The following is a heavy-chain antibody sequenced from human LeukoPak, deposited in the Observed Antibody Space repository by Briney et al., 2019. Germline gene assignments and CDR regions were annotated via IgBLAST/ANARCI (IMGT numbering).Heavy chain of an antibody. Sequence: PGGSLRLSCAASGFTFSSYIMNWVRQAPGKGLEWVAVISYDGRNKYYADSVKGRFTISGDNSKNTLYLQMNSLRAEDTAVYYCAKEDIVVVVAATPGDWGQGTLVTVSS. J-gene: IGHJ4*02. V-gene: IGHV3-30*18. CDR1: GFTFSSYI. CDR2: ISYDGRNK. CDR3: AKEDIVVVVAATPGD. D-gene: IGHD2-15*01.